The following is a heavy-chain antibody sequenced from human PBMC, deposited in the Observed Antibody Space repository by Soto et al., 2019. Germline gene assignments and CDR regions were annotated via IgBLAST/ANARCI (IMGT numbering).Heavy chain of an antibody. D-gene: IGHD3-10*01. CDR1: GGTFSSYT. CDR2: IIPILGIA. Sequence: QVQLVQSGAEVKKPGSSVKVSCKASGGTFSSYTISWVRQAPGQGLEWMGRIIPILGIANYAQKFQGRVTITADKSTSTAYMELSSLRSEDTAVYYCAREDGDGSGEFDPWGQGTLVTVSS. V-gene: IGHV1-69*08. J-gene: IGHJ5*02. CDR3: AREDGDGSGEFDP.